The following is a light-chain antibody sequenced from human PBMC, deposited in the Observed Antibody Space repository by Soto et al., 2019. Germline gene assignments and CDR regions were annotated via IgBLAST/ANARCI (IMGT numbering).Light chain of an antibody. J-gene: IGLJ1*01. CDR3: SLYTSSTFYV. CDR2: EVS. V-gene: IGLV2-18*01. Sequence: QSALTQPPSVSGSPGQSVTISCTGTSSDVGYYNRVSWYQQPPGTAPKLLIYEVSNRPSGDPDRFSGSKSGNTASLTISGLQAEDEADYYCSLYTSSTFYVFGTGTKVTVL. CDR1: SSDVGYYNR.